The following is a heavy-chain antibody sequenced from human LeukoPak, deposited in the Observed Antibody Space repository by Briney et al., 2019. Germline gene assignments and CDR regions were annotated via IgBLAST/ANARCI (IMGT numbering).Heavy chain of an antibody. J-gene: IGHJ3*02. Sequence: GGSLRLSCAASGFTFSSYSMNWVRQAPGKGLEWVSYISSSSSTIYYADSVKGRFTISRDNAKNSLYLQMNSLRAEDTAVYYCARAIAGYSSSWLDGAFDIWGQGTMVTVSS. CDR2: ISSSSSTI. CDR1: GFTFSSYS. CDR3: ARAIAGYSSSWLDGAFDI. V-gene: IGHV3-48*01. D-gene: IGHD6-13*01.